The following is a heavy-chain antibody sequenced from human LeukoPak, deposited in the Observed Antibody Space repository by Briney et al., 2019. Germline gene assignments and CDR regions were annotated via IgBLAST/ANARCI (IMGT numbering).Heavy chain of an antibody. CDR2: IYHSGST. D-gene: IGHD6-19*01. CDR3: ARLTGGIAVAGYYFDY. V-gene: IGHV4-38-2*01. J-gene: IGHJ4*02. CDR1: GYSISSGYY. Sequence: SETLSLTCAVSGYSISSGYYWGWIRPPPGKGLECIGSIYHSGSTYYNPSLKSRVTISVDTSKNQFSLKLSSVTAADTAVYYCARLTGGIAVAGYYFDYWGQGTLVTVSS.